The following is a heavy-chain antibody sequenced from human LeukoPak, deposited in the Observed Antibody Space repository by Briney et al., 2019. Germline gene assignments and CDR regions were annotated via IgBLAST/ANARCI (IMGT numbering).Heavy chain of an antibody. V-gene: IGHV3-23*01. Sequence: GGSLRLSCAASGFTFSSYGMSWVRQAPGTGLEWVSAISGSGGSTYYADSVKGRFTISRDNSKNTLYLQMNSLRAEDTAVYYCAKISFSYQLLSPFDYWGQGTLVTVSS. D-gene: IGHD2-2*01. CDR1: GFTFSSYG. CDR2: ISGSGGST. CDR3: AKISFSYQLLSPFDY. J-gene: IGHJ4*02.